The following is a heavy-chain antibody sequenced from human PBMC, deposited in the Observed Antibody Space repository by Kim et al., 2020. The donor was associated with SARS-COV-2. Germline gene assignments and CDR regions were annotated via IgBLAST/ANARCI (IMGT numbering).Heavy chain of an antibody. CDR3: SRGGFGETSPDY. D-gene: IGHD3-10*01. V-gene: IGHV3-49*03. Sequence: GGSLRLSCRASGFIFGDYAMTWFRQAPGKGLEWVGFIRSKGYGGKTEYAASVKGRFIISRDDSKSIVYLHMNSLKVEDSAVYYCSRGGFGETSPDYWGQGTLVTASS. CDR2: IRSKGYGGKT. J-gene: IGHJ4*02. CDR1: GFIFGDYA.